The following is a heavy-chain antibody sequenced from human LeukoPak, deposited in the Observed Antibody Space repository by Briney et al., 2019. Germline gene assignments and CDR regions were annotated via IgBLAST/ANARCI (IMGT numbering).Heavy chain of an antibody. CDR2: IYYSGST. CDR1: GGSISSSY. CDR3: ARSLDGSGTYSNYFDY. J-gene: IGHJ4*02. V-gene: IGHV4-59*01. Sequence: SETLSLTCTVSGGSISSSYWSWIRQPPGKGLQWIGYIYYSGSTNYNPSLKSRVTISLDTSKNRFSLKLSSVTAADTAVYYCARSLDGSGTYSNYFDYWGQGTLVTVSS. D-gene: IGHD3-10*01.